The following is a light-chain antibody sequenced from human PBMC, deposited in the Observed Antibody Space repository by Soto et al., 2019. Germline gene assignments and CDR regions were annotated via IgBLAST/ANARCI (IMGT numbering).Light chain of an antibody. J-gene: IGKJ3*01. V-gene: IGKV1-33*01. Sequence: DIQMTQSPSSLSASVGDRVTITCQASQDISNYLNWYQQKPGKASKLLIYDASNLETGVPSRFSGSGSGTDFTFTISSLQPEDIATYYCQQYDNLPFTFGLGPKWISN. CDR3: QQYDNLPFT. CDR2: DAS. CDR1: QDISNY.